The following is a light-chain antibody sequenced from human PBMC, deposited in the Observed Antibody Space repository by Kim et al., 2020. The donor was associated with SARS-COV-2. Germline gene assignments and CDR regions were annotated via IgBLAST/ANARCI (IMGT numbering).Light chain of an antibody. CDR3: QSYDSSLSGYV. CDR1: RSNIGAGYH. CDR2: GNT. Sequence: QRVTISCTGSRSNIGAGYHVHWYQQTPGTAPRLLIYGNTNRPSGVPDRFSGSKSGTSASLAITGLQAEDEADYYCQSYDSSLSGYVFGTGTKVTFL. J-gene: IGLJ1*01. V-gene: IGLV1-40*01.